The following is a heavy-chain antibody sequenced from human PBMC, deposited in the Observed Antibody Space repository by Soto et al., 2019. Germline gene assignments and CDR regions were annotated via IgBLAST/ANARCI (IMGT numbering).Heavy chain of an antibody. D-gene: IGHD2-2*01. Sequence: PSETLSLTCTVSGGSISSSSYYWGWIRQPPGKGLEWIGSIYYSGSTYYNPSLKSRVTISVDTSKNQFSLKLSSVTAADTAVYYCARHAIVVVPAATDNWFDPWGQGTLVTAPQ. CDR3: ARHAIVVVPAATDNWFDP. J-gene: IGHJ5*02. V-gene: IGHV4-39*01. CDR1: GGSISSSSYY. CDR2: IYYSGST.